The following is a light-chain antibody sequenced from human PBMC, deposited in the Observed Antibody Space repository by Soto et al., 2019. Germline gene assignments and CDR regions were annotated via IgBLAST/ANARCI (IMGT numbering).Light chain of an antibody. CDR1: QSFSGY. J-gene: IGKJ5*01. Sequence: DILLTQSPATLSLSPGERATLSCRASQSFSGYLAWYQQKPGQAPRLLIYDASKRATGIPARFSGRGSGTDFTLTISSLESEDFAVYYCQKRSNWPPVITFGQGTRLEIK. CDR3: QKRSNWPPVIT. CDR2: DAS. V-gene: IGKV3-11*01.